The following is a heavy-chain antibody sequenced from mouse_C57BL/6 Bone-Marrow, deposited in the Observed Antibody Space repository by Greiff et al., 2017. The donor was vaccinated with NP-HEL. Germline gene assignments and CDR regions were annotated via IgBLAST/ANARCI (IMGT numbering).Heavy chain of an antibody. J-gene: IGHJ2*01. Sequence: DVHLVESGAELVRPGASVKLSCTASGFNIKDDYMHWVKQRPEQGLEWIGWIDPENGDTEYASKFQGKATITADTSSNTAYLQLSSLTSEDTAVYYCTTDYDGSRDYWGQGTTLTVSS. V-gene: IGHV14-4*01. D-gene: IGHD1-1*01. CDR2: IDPENGDT. CDR3: TTDYDGSRDY. CDR1: GFNIKDDY.